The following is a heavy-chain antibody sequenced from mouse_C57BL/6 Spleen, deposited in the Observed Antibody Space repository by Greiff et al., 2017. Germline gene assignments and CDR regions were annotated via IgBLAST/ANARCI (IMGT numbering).Heavy chain of an antibody. CDR2: IWSGGST. J-gene: IGHJ3*01. D-gene: IGHD4-1*01. CDR1: GFSLTSYG. Sequence: QVLLKESGPGLVQPSQSLSITCTVSGFSLTSYGVHWVRQSPGKGLEWLGVIWSGGSTDYNAAFISRLSISKDNSKSQVFFKMNSLQADDTAIYYCARNDWDVRFAYWGQGTLVTVSA. V-gene: IGHV2-2*01. CDR3: ARNDWDVRFAY.